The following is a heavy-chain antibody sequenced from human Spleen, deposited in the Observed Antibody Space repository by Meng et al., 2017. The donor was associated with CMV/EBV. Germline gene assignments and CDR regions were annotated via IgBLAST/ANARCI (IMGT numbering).Heavy chain of an antibody. CDR1: GYTLGEVT. J-gene: IGHJ4*02. CDR2: LDPENGET. V-gene: IGHV1-24*01. D-gene: IGHD4-11*01. CDR3: AAYKQDLDDRLQSFDY. Sequence: ASVKVSCKVSGYTLGEVTIHWVRQAPGRGLEWMAGLDPENGETIYAQKIQGRLTMTEDTSTDTLYMELRNMRSEDAAVYYYAAYKQDLDDRLQSFDYWGQGTLVTVSS.